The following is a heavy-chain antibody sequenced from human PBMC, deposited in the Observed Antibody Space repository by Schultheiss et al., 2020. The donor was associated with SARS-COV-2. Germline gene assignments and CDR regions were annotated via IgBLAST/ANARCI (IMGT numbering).Heavy chain of an antibody. V-gene: IGHV3-30*04. CDR3: AKRPSGSDAFDI. CDR1: GFTFSSYA. D-gene: IGHD5-12*01. CDR2: ISYDGSNK. Sequence: GGSLRLSCAASGFTFSSYAMHWVRQAPGKGLEWVAVISYDGSNKYYADSVKGRFTISRDNSKNTLYLQMNSLRAEDTAVYYCAKRPSGSDAFDIWGQGTMVTVSS. J-gene: IGHJ3*02.